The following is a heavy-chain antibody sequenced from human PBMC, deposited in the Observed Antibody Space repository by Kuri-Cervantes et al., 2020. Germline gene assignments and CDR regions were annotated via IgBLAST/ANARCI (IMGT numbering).Heavy chain of an antibody. D-gene: IGHD3-10*01. CDR1: GFTFSDYY. J-gene: IGHJ4*02. Sequence: GGSLRLSCAASGFTFSDYYMRWIRQAPGKGLEWVSYISSSGSTIYYADSVKGRFTISRDNAKNSLYLQMNSLRAEDTAVYYCAKVRRGRGLDLLWFGEGYYFDYWGQGTLVTVSS. V-gene: IGHV3-11*04. CDR3: AKVRRGRGLDLLWFGEGYYFDY. CDR2: ISSSGSTI.